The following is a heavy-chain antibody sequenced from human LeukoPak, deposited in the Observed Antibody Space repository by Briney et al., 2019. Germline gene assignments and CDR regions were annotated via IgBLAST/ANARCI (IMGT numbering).Heavy chain of an antibody. Sequence: PGGSLRLSCAASGFTVSSNYMSWVRQAPGKGLEWVSVIYSGGSTYNADSVKGRFTISRDNSKNTLYLQMNSLRAEDTAVYYCARDLEYCSGGSCYAYDYWGQGTLVTVSS. J-gene: IGHJ4*02. CDR3: ARDLEYCSGGSCYAYDY. D-gene: IGHD2-15*01. V-gene: IGHV3-53*01. CDR2: IYSGGST. CDR1: GFTVSSNY.